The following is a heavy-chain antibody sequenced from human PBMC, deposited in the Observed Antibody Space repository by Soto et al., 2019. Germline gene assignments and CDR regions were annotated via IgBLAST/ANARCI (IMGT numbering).Heavy chain of an antibody. CDR2: FDPEDGET. CDR3: ATGFGVVIGYAFDI. CDR1: GYTLTELS. Sequence: ASVKVSCKFSGYTLTELSMHWVRQAPGKGLEWMGGFDPEDGETIYAQKFQGRVTMTEDTSTDTAYMELSSLRSEDTAVYYCATGFGVVIGYAFDIWGQGTMVTVSS. J-gene: IGHJ3*02. D-gene: IGHD3-3*01. V-gene: IGHV1-24*01.